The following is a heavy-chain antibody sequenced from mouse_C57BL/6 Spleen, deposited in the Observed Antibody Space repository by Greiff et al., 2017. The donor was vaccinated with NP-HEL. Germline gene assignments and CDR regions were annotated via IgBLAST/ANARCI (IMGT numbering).Heavy chain of an antibody. CDR2: IDPSDSYT. Sequence: QVQLKQSGAELVMPGASVKLSCKASGYTFTSYWMHWVKQRPGQGLEWIGEIDPSDSYTNYNQKFKGKSTLTVDKSSSTAYMQLSSLTSEDSAVYYCARSGLPHYFDYWGQVTTLTVSS. CDR3: ARSGLPHYFDY. V-gene: IGHV1-69*01. D-gene: IGHD2-2*01. CDR1: GYTFTSYW. J-gene: IGHJ2*01.